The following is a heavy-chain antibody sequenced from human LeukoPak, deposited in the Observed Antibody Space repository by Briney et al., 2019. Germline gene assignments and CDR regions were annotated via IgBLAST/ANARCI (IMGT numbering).Heavy chain of an antibody. CDR1: GYSFTSYW. J-gene: IGHJ4*02. Sequence: GESLKISFKGSGYSFTSYWIGWVRPMPGKGLEWMGIIYPGDSDTRYSPSFQGQVTISADKSISTAYLQWSSLKASDTAMYYCARVGYCSSTSCLVFDYWGQGTLVTVSS. CDR2: IYPGDSDT. V-gene: IGHV5-51*01. CDR3: ARVGYCSSTSCLVFDY. D-gene: IGHD2-2*01.